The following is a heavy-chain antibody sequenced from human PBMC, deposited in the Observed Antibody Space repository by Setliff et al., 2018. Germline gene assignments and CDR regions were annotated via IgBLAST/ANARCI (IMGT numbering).Heavy chain of an antibody. D-gene: IGHD3-22*01. J-gene: IGHJ5*02. CDR3: ARLGSARYDSSGYYPDNWFGP. Sequence: SETLSLPCTVSGGSISSSSYYWGWIRQPPGKGLEWIGSIYYSGSTYYNPSLKSRVTISVDTSKNQFSLRLSSVTAADTAVYYCARLGSARYDSSGYYPDNWFGPWGQGTLVTVSS. CDR2: IYYSGST. V-gene: IGHV4-39*01. CDR1: GGSISSSSYY.